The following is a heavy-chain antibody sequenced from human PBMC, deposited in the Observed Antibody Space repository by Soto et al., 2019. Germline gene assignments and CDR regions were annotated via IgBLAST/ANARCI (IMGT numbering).Heavy chain of an antibody. D-gene: IGHD5-12*01. V-gene: IGHV1-3*01. Sequence: ASVKVSCKASGYTFTSYAMHWVRQAPGQRLEWMGWINAGNGNTKYSQKFQGRVTITRDTSASTAYMELSSLRSEDTAVYYCARDRMDIVATTNHSWFDPWGQGTLVTVSS. J-gene: IGHJ5*02. CDR3: ARDRMDIVATTNHSWFDP. CDR1: GYTFTSYA. CDR2: INAGNGNT.